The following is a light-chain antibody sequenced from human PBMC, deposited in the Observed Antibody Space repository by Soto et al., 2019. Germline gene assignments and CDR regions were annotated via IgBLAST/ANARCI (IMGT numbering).Light chain of an antibody. Sequence: QSVLTQPPSASGTPGQRVTISCSGSSSNIGTNYVYWYQHLPGAAPKLLISRNNQRPSGVPDRFSVSKSGTSASLAISGLGAEDEAYYYCATMYDILSGHWLFGGGTKLTVL. V-gene: IGLV1-47*01. CDR3: ATMYDILSGHWL. CDR2: RNN. CDR1: SSNIGTNY. J-gene: IGLJ3*02.